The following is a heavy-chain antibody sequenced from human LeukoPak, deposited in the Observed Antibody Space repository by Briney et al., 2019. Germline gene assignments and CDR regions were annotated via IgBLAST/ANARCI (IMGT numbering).Heavy chain of an antibody. V-gene: IGHV1-18*01. CDR1: GYTSTNYA. CDR2: ISAYNGNT. CDR3: ARVDYGGNILDY. J-gene: IGHJ4*02. Sequence: GASVKVSCKASGYTSTNYAISWVRQAPGQGLEWMGWISAYNGNTNYAQNLQGRVTMTTDTSTSTAYMELRSLRSDDTAVYYCARVDYGGNILDYWGQGTLVTVSS. D-gene: IGHD4-23*01.